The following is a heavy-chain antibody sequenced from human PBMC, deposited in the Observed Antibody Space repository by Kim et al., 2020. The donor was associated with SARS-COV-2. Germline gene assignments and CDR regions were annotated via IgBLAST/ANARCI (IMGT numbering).Heavy chain of an antibody. CDR1: GFTFSSYS. J-gene: IGHJ4*02. D-gene: IGHD3-10*01. CDR2: ISSSSSYI. V-gene: IGHV3-21*01. CDR3: ARDHPPPPLGARGATDY. Sequence: GGSLRLSCAASGFTFSSYSMNWVRQAPGKGLEWVSSISSSSSYIYYADSVKGRFTISRDNAKNSLYLQMNSLRAEDTAVYYCARDHPPPPLGARGATDYWGQGTLVTVSS.